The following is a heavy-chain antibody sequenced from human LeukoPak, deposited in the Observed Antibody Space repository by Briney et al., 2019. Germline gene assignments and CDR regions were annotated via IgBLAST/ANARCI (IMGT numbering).Heavy chain of an antibody. CDR2: ISYDGSNK. V-gene: IGHV3-30-3*01. J-gene: IGHJ4*02. CDR3: ATDRGLQPFDY. D-gene: IGHD5-24*01. CDR1: GFTFSSYA. Sequence: PGRSLRLSCAASGFTFSSYAMHWVRQAPGKGLEWVAVISYDGSNKYCADSVKGRFTISRDNSKNTLYLQMNSLRAEDTAVYYCATDRGLQPFDYWGQGTLVTVSS.